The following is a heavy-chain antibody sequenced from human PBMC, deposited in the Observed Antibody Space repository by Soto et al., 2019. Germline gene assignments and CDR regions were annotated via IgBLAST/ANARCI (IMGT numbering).Heavy chain of an antibody. CDR3: ARVYGHYYYYMDV. D-gene: IGHD2-8*01. CDR2: ISPDSGKT. V-gene: IGHV1-8*01. Sequence: QAYLEQSGAEVKKPGASVKVSCKASGYSLTDNGITWVRQASGQGLEYVGWISPDSGKTDSAQKFQGRVTMTRDTSINTVYMELSSLRSDDTAVYYCARVYGHYYYYMDVWGKGTTVTVSS. CDR1: GYSLTDNG. J-gene: IGHJ6*03.